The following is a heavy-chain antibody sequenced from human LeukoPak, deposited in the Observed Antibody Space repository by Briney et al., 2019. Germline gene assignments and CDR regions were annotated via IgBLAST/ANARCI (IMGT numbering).Heavy chain of an antibody. CDR2: ISSSSSTI. Sequence: PGGSLRLSCAASGFTFSSYSMNWVRQAPGKGLEWVSYISSSSSTIYYADSVKGRFTISRDNAKNSLYLQMNSLRAEDTAVYYCARDRQLVANYYYYYVDVWGKGTTVTVSS. J-gene: IGHJ6*03. CDR1: GFTFSSYS. CDR3: ARDRQLVANYYYYYVDV. D-gene: IGHD6-6*01. V-gene: IGHV3-48*01.